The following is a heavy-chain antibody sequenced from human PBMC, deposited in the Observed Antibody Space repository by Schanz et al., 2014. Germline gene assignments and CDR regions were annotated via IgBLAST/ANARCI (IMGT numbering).Heavy chain of an antibody. V-gene: IGHV3-48*02. CDR1: GFTFSNYG. J-gene: IGHJ4*02. Sequence: VQLVESGGGVVQPGRSLRLSCAASGFTFSNYGLHWVRQAPGQGLEWLSYISGSGNTIYYADSVKGRFTISRDNAKNSLSLQMDRLRDEDTAVYYCARRYSGRYCFDYWGQGTLVAVSS. CDR2: ISGSGNTI. CDR3: ARRYSGRYCFDY. D-gene: IGHD1-26*01.